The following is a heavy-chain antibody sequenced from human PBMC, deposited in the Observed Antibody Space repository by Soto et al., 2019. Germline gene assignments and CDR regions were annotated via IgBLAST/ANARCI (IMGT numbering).Heavy chain of an antibody. V-gene: IGHV1-18*04. J-gene: IGHJ4*02. Sequence: ASVKVFGKASGYTFTSNGITCVRQAPGQGLEWMGWISAYNGNTTYAQKLQGRVTMTTDTSTSTAYMELRSLRSDDTAVYYCARDIILAAAGTIPGDYWGQGTLVTVSS. CDR2: ISAYNGNT. CDR1: GYTFTSNG. D-gene: IGHD6-13*01. CDR3: ARDIILAAAGTIPGDY.